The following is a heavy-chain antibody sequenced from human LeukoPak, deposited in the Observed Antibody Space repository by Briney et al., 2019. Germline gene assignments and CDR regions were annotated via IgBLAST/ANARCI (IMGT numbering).Heavy chain of an antibody. D-gene: IGHD2-15*01. V-gene: IGHV4-59*11. CDR3: SRLLDTEISGDPDTFDV. Sequence: LETLSLTCTVSGGSLSGHYWSWIRQPPGKRLEWIGYVSYTGSTKYNPYLQSRVTISIDTSKRQFSLKLTSVTSADTAVYSCSRLLDTEISGDPDTFDVWGQGTTVIVSS. J-gene: IGHJ3*01. CDR1: GGSLSGHY. CDR2: VSYTGST.